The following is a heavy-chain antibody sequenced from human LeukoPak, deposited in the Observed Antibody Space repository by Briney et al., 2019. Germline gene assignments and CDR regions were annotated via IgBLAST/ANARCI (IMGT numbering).Heavy chain of an antibody. CDR2: INHSGTT. D-gene: IGHD3-9*01. V-gene: IGHV4-34*01. Sequence: PSETLSLTCAVYGESFSNYYWSWIRQPPGKGLEWIGEINHSGTTNYNPSLKSRVTMSLDTSKNEFSLKLSSVTAADTAVYYCARDIYDILTGPLDYWGQGTLVTVSS. J-gene: IGHJ4*02. CDR3: ARDIYDILTGPLDY. CDR1: GESFSNYY.